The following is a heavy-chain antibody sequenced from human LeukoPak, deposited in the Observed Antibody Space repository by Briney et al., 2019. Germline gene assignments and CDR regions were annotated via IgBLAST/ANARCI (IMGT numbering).Heavy chain of an antibody. CDR1: GGTFSSYA. Sequence: SVKGSCKASGGTFSSYAISWVRQAPGQGLEWMGGIIPIFGTANYAQKFQGRVTITADESTSTAYMELSSLRSEDTAVYYCAREQCSSTSCYFDYWGQGTLVTVSS. V-gene: IGHV1-69*01. CDR2: IIPIFGTA. J-gene: IGHJ4*02. D-gene: IGHD2-2*01. CDR3: AREQCSSTSCYFDY.